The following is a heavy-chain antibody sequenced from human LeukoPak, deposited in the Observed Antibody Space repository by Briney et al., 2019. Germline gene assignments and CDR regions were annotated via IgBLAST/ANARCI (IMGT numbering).Heavy chain of an antibody. V-gene: IGHV3-23*01. J-gene: IGHJ1*01. CDR3: ARDPNGNYVGAFDFQR. Sequence: PGGSLRLSCAASGFTFSNYGLTWVRQAPGRGLEWVSSISGAGPYYADPVRGRFSISRDNYKNTLYLQLNRLRVDDTAVYYCARDPNGNYVGAFDFQRWGQGTLVTVSS. CDR1: GFTFSNYG. D-gene: IGHD4-17*01. CDR2: ISGAGP.